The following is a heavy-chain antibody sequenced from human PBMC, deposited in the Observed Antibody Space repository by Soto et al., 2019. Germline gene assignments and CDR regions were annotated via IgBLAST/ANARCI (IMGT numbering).Heavy chain of an antibody. CDR2: IYYSGST. CDR3: ARSPFHCSSTSCYLFDY. Sequence: SETLSLTCTVSGGSVSSGSYYWSWIRQPPGKGLEWIGYIYYSGSTNYNPSLKSRVTISVDTSKNQFSLKLSSVTAADTAVYYCARSPFHCSSTSCYLFDYWGQGTLVTVSS. J-gene: IGHJ4*02. CDR1: GGSVSSGSYY. V-gene: IGHV4-61*01. D-gene: IGHD2-2*01.